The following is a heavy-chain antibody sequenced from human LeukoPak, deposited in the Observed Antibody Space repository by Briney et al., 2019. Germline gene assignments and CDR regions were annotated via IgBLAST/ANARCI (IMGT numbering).Heavy chain of an antibody. Sequence: GRSLRLSCAASGFTFGSYGMHWVRQAPGKGLEWVSVIWSDASNQNYADSVKGRFTISRDNSKNTLFLQMNSLTADDTAVYYCARDRASSSYFDYWGQGTLVTVSS. CDR1: GFTFGSYG. CDR2: IWSDASNQ. V-gene: IGHV3-33*01. CDR3: ARDRASSSYFDY. J-gene: IGHJ4*02. D-gene: IGHD2-2*01.